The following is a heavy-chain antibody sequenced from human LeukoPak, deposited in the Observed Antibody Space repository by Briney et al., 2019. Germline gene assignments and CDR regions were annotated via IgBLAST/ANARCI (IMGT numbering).Heavy chain of an antibody. D-gene: IGHD4-23*01. Sequence: SETLSLTCTVSGGSISSGGYYWSWVRQPPGKGLEWIGYIYHSGSTYYNPSLKSRVTISVDRSKNQFSLKLSSVTAADTAVYYCATLTTVVTAYYFDYWGQGTLVTVSS. V-gene: IGHV4-30-2*01. CDR2: IYHSGST. CDR1: GGSISSGGYY. CDR3: ATLTTVVTAYYFDY. J-gene: IGHJ4*02.